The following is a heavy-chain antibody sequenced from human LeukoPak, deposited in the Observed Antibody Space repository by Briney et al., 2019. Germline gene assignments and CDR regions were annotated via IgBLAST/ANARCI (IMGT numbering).Heavy chain of an antibody. Sequence: GGSLRLSCAASGFSFSSHWMSWICQAPGKGLEWVANINQDGSEKYFEGSVKGRFTISRDNAKNSLNLQMNSLRTEDTAVYYCATYCGGDCYSPHDAFDIWGQGTMVTVSS. J-gene: IGHJ3*02. CDR3: ATYCGGDCYSPHDAFDI. V-gene: IGHV3-7*01. CDR1: GFSFSSHW. D-gene: IGHD2-21*02. CDR2: INQDGSEK.